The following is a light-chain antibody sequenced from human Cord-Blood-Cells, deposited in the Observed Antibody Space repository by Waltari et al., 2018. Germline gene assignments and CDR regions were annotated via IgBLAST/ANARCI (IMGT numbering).Light chain of an antibody. Sequence: SSVMTQPPSVSVAPGKTARITCGGQNIGSKSVPWYQKKPGHAPVLVIYYDSDRPSGIPERFSGSNSGNTATLTISRVEAGDEADYYCQVWDSSSDHWVFGGGTKLTVL. CDR3: QVWDSSSDHWV. J-gene: IGLJ3*02. CDR1: NIGSKS. V-gene: IGLV3-21*04. CDR2: YDS.